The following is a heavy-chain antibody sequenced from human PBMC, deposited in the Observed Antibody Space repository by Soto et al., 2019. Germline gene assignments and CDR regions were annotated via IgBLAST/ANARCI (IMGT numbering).Heavy chain of an antibody. J-gene: IGHJ5*02. CDR3: ARGIQGYWFDP. V-gene: IGHV3-53*01. CDR1: GFTVSSNY. D-gene: IGHD2-21*01. Sequence: GGSLRLSCAASGFTVSSNYMSWVRQAPGKGLEWVSVIYSGGSTYYADSVKGRFTISRXXXXXXLXLXMNXXXAEDTAVYYCARGIQGYWFDPWGQGTLVTVSS. CDR2: IYSGGST.